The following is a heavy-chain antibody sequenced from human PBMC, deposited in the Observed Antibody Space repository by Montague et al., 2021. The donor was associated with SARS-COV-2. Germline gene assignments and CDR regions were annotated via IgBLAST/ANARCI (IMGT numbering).Heavy chain of an antibody. CDR2: IYYSGST. CDR3: ASPTYYYDSSGSDAFDI. CDR1: GGSISSSSYY. D-gene: IGHD3-22*01. V-gene: IGHV4-39*01. J-gene: IGHJ3*02. Sequence: SETLSLTCTVSGGSISSSSYYWGWIRQPPGKGLEWIGSIYYSGSTYYNPFLKSRVTISVDTSKNQFSLKLSSVTAADMAVYYCASPTYYYDSSGSDAFDIWGQGTMVTVSS.